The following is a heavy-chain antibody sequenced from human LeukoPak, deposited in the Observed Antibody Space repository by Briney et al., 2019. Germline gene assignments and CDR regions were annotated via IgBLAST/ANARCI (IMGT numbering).Heavy chain of an antibody. V-gene: IGHV4-31*03. D-gene: IGHD4-17*01. CDR3: ARDDDYGASG. Sequence: SETLSLTCTVSGGSISSGGYYWSWIRQHPGKGLEWIGYIYYSGSTYYNPSLKSRVTISVDTSKNQFSLKLSFVTAADTAVYYCARDDDYGASGWGQGTLVTVSS. CDR1: GGSISSGGYY. J-gene: IGHJ4*02. CDR2: IYYSGST.